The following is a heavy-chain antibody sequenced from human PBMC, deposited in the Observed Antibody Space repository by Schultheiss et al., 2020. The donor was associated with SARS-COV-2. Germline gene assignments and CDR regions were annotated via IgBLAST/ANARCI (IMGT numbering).Heavy chain of an antibody. Sequence: GGSLRLSCAASGFTFRSYAMNWVRQAPGKGLEWVSGISGSGGSTYYADSVKGRFTISRDNSKNTLYLQMSSLRAEDTAVYYCAKALDFWSGYWNFDYWGQGTLVTVSS. CDR1: GFTFRSYA. D-gene: IGHD3-3*01. V-gene: IGHV3-23*01. J-gene: IGHJ4*02. CDR3: AKALDFWSGYWNFDY. CDR2: ISGSGGST.